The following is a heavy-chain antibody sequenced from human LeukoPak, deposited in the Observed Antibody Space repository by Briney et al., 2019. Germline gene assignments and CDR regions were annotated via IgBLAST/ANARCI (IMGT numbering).Heavy chain of an antibody. V-gene: IGHV3-74*01. J-gene: IGHJ4*02. D-gene: IGHD3-10*01. CDR2: IESDGSST. CDR3: ARDRGSGSFSP. CDR1: GFTFSSYW. Sequence: GGSLRLSCAASGFTFSSYWMHWVRHAPGKGLMWVSRIESDGSSTRYADSVKGRFTISRDNAKNTLYLQMNSLRAEDTAVYYCARDRGSGSFSPWGQGTLVTVSS.